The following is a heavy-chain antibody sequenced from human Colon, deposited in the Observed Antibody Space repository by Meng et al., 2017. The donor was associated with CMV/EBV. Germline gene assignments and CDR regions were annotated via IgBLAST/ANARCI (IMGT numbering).Heavy chain of an antibody. CDR3: ARESYTSSSPLDH. J-gene: IGHJ4*02. CDR1: GSTFRSFA. V-gene: IGHV3-21*01. Sequence: ASGSTFRSFAMTWVRQSPGKGLEWVASISSTSSYMYYADSVRGRFTISRDNAKNSLYLQMDSLRPEDTAVYYCARESYTSSSPLDHWGQGALVTVSS. CDR2: ISSTSSYM. D-gene: IGHD6-13*01.